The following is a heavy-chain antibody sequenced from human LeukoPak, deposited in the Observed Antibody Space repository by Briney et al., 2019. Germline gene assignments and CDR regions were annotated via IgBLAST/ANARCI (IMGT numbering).Heavy chain of an antibody. V-gene: IGHV3-7*01. CDR3: ARAGHYYGSGSYSH. D-gene: IGHD3-10*01. CDR2: IKQDGSEK. J-gene: IGHJ4*02. Sequence: GGSLRLSCAASGFTFSSHWMSWVRQAPGKGLEWVANIKQDGSEKYYVDSVKGRFTISRDNAKNSLYLQMNSLRAEDTAVYHCARAGHYYGSGSYSHWGQGTLVTVSS. CDR1: GFTFSSHW.